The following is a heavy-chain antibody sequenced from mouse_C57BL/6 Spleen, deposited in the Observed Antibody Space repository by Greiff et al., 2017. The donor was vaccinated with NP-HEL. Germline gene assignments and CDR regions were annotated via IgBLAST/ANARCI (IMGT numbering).Heavy chain of an antibody. CDR1: GFTFSDYG. V-gene: IGHV5-17*01. Sequence: EVKVEESGGGLVKPGGSLKLSCAASGFTFSDYGMHWVRQAPEKGLAWVAYISSGSSTIYYADTVKGRFTISRDNAKNTLFLQMTSLRSEDTAMYYCARLGTLGLDYWGQGTTLTVSS. J-gene: IGHJ2*01. CDR2: ISSGSSTI. CDR3: ARLGTLGLDY. D-gene: IGHD3-3*01.